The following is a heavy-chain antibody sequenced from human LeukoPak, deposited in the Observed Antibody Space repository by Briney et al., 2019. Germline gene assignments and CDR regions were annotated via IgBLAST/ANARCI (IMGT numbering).Heavy chain of an antibody. CDR1: GFTFSSYG. D-gene: IGHD4-23*01. V-gene: IGHV3-33*06. J-gene: IGHJ4*02. CDR2: IWYDGSNK. CDR3: AKDLEDDYGGNSLDY. Sequence: GGSLRLSCAASGFTFSSYGMHWVRQAPGKGLEWVAVIWYDGSNKYYADSVKGRFTISRDNSKNTLYLQMNSLRAEDTAVYYCAKDLEDDYGGNSLDYWGQGTLVTVSS.